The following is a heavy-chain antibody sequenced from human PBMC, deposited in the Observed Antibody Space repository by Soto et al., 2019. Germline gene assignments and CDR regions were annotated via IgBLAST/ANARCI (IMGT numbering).Heavy chain of an antibody. Sequence: GTLSLTCTVSGGSVSSGSYYWSWIRQPPGKGLEWIGYIYYSGSTNYNPSLKSRVTISVDTSKNQFSLKLSSVTAADTAVYYCAREGNWNYGNNFDYWGQGTLVTVSS. D-gene: IGHD1-7*01. CDR1: GGSVSSGSYY. CDR3: AREGNWNYGNNFDY. J-gene: IGHJ4*02. CDR2: IYYSGST. V-gene: IGHV4-61*01.